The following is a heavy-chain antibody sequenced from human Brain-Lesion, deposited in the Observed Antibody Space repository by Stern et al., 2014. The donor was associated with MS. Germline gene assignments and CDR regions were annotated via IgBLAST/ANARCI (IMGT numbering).Heavy chain of an antibody. V-gene: IGHV4-39*01. CDR1: GGSISRSTYY. J-gene: IGHJ4*02. Sequence: QVQLQESGPGLVKPSETLSLTCTVSGGSISRSTYYWGWLRLSPGKGLEWNGSGYYSGRTFSNPSPKMLVNISVHMYTNQSTLHLASLTAADTGLYYCARASGLFEYWGQGVLVTVSS. D-gene: IGHD3-16*01. CDR2: GYYSGRT. CDR3: ARASGLFEY.